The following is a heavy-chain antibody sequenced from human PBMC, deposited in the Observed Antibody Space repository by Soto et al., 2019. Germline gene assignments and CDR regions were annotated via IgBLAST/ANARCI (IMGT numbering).Heavy chain of an antibody. Sequence: SETLSLTCTVSGGSVSRGPYYWGWIRQPPGKGLEWIATTNDGASTYFNPSLRSRVTISVDTSKSQFSLKLKSVTDADTAVYYCATHFLTSVVVPESLDLWGQGTPVTVSS. J-gene: IGHJ5*02. D-gene: IGHD2-2*01. CDR1: GGSVSRGPYY. CDR3: ATHFLTSVVVPESLDL. V-gene: IGHV4-39*01. CDR2: TNDGAST.